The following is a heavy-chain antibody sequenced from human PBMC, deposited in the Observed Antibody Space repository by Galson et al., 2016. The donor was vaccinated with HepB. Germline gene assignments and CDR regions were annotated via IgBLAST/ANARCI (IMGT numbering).Heavy chain of an antibody. CDR3: ARAHIVARLGRRRTPGRLDPFDI. J-gene: IGHJ3*02. CDR2: INHSGST. D-gene: IGHD2-15*01. V-gene: IGHV4-34*01. CDR1: GGSFSGYY. Sequence: SETLSLTCAVYGGSFSGYYWSWIRQPPGKGLEWIGEINHSGSTNYDPSLKSRVTMSVDTSKNQFSLKLSSVTAADTAVYYCARAHIVARLGRRRTPGRLDPFDIWGQGTLLTVSS.